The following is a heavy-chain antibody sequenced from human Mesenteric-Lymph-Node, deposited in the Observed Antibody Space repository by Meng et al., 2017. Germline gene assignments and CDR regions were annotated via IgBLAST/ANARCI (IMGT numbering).Heavy chain of an antibody. Sequence: GESLKISCAASGFTFSSYAMHWVRQAPGKGLEWVAVISYDGSNKYYADSVKGRFTISRDNSKNTLYLQMNSLRAEDTAVYYCAIGPYTGEYGSSWVDYWGQGTLVTVSS. D-gene: IGHD6-13*01. CDR1: GFTFSSYA. J-gene: IGHJ4*02. CDR2: ISYDGSNK. CDR3: AIGPYTGEYGSSWVDY. V-gene: IGHV3-30*04.